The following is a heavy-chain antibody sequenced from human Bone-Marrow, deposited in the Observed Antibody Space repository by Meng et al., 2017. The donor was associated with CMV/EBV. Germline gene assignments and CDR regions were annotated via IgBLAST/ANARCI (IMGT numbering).Heavy chain of an antibody. CDR1: GYNFTAHY. J-gene: IGHJ4*02. Sequence: VSGKASGYNFTAHYFQWVRQAPGQGLEWMGWVHPHRGDTNYAQQFQGRVTLTRDTSINTGYMELTRLTSDDTAVYYCARDDNWGPDYWGQGTLVTVSS. CDR3: ARDDNWGPDY. CDR2: VHPHRGDT. D-gene: IGHD7-27*01. V-gene: IGHV1-2*02.